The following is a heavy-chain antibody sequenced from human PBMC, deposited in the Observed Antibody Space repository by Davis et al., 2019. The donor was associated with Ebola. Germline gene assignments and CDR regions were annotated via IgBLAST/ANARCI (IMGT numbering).Heavy chain of an antibody. D-gene: IGHD2-15*01. Sequence: GGSLRLSCAASGFTFSSYSMNWVRQAPGKGLEWVSYISSSSSIIYYADSVKGRFTISRDNAKNSLYLQMNSLRDEDTAVYYCARDVVALRPNYYYGMDVWGQGITVTVSS. V-gene: IGHV3-48*02. CDR1: GFTFSSYS. J-gene: IGHJ6*02. CDR3: ARDVVALRPNYYYGMDV. CDR2: ISSSSSII.